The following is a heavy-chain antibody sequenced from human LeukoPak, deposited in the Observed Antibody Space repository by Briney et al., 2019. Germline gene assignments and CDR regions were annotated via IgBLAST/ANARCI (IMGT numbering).Heavy chain of an antibody. CDR3: ARAVTWIDP. J-gene: IGHJ5*02. Sequence: PGGSLRLSCAASGFTFSSYAMHWVRQAPGKGLEWVAVISYDGSNKYYADSVKGRFTISRDNSKNTLYLQMNGLRAEDTAVYYCARAVTWIDPWGQGTLVIVSS. CDR1: GFTFSSYA. V-gene: IGHV3-30*04. CDR2: ISYDGSNK.